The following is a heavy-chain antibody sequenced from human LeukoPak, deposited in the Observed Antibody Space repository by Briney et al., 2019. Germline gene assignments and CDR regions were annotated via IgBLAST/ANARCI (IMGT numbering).Heavy chain of an antibody. CDR3: AGGSSPRRRYYYYYMDV. D-gene: IGHD6-13*01. V-gene: IGHV1-8*01. J-gene: IGHJ6*03. CDR2: MNPNSGNT. Sequence: ASVKVSCKASGYTFTSYDINWVRQATGQGLEWMGWMNPNSGNTGYAQKFQGRVTMTRNTSISTAYMELSRLRSEDTAVYYCAGGSSPRRRYYYYYMDVWGKGTTVTVSS. CDR1: GYTFTSYD.